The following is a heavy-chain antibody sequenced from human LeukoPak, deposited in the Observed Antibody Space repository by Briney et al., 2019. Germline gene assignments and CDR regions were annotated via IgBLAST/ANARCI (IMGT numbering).Heavy chain of an antibody. D-gene: IGHD2-15*01. Sequence: GGSLRLSCAACGFSFSSYSMNWVRQAPGKGLEWVSSISSSSSYIYYADSVKGRFTISRDNAKNSLYLQMNSLRAEDTAVYYCARDRGTRYCSGGSCYSSRRFDPSGQGTLVTVSS. V-gene: IGHV3-21*01. CDR2: ISSSSSYI. CDR3: ARDRGTRYCSGGSCYSSRRFDP. CDR1: GFSFSSYS. J-gene: IGHJ5*02.